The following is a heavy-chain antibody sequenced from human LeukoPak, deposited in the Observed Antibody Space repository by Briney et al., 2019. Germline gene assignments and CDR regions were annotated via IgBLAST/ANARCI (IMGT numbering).Heavy chain of an antibody. CDR3: ARESPTYGDSYGTYYYYMDV. J-gene: IGHJ6*03. D-gene: IGHD4-17*01. CDR2: IKKDGSEK. Sequence: GGSLRLSCAASGFTFSSYWMSWVRQAPGKGLEWVANIKKDGSEKYYVDSVKGRFTISRDNAKTSLYLQMNSLRAEDTALYYCARESPTYGDSYGTYYYYMDVWGKGTTVTVSS. CDR1: GFTFSSYW. V-gene: IGHV3-7*03.